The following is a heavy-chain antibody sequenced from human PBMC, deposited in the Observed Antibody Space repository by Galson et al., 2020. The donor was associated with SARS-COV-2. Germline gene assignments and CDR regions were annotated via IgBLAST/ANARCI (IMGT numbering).Heavy chain of an antibody. D-gene: IGHD1-7*01. V-gene: IGHV2-5*02. CDR2: IFWDDDK. J-gene: IGHJ5*02. CDR1: GFSLSATAVG. Sequence: SGPTLVKPTQTLTLTCTFSGFSLSATAVGVGWIRQPPGKALEWLALIFWDDDKHSSPSLKTRLTITKDTSKHQVVLTMTNMDPVDTATYYCAHGDGGRTGTTTWCQGILVTVSS. CDR3: AHGDGGRTGTTT.